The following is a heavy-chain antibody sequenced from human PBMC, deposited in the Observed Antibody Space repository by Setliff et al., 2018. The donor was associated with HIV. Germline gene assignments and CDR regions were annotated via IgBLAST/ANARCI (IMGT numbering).Heavy chain of an antibody. J-gene: IGHJ6*03. V-gene: IGHV4-61*09. Sequence: PSETLSLTCTVSGDSISSGSYFWIWIRQPAGKGLEWIGHISTTGSTNYNPSLKSRVIMSVDTSRNQFSLKLSSVTAADTAVYYCARDGPLEGSYRYYYYYMDVWGKGTTVTSP. D-gene: IGHD3-10*01. CDR2: ISTTGST. CDR3: ARDGPLEGSYRYYYYYMDV. CDR1: GDSISSGSYF.